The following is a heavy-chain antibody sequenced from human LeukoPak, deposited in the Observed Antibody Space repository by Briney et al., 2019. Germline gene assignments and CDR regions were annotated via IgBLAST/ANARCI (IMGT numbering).Heavy chain of an antibody. CDR1: GFTFSSYS. V-gene: IGHV3-48*02. CDR3: VRDHYYSFDY. J-gene: IGHJ4*02. CDR2: ISSSSSAI. D-gene: IGHD2/OR15-2a*01. Sequence: GGSLRLSCAASGFTFSSYSMNWVRQAPGKGLEWNSYISSSSSAIYYADSVKGRSTISRDNAKNSLYLQMNSLRDEDTAVYYCVRDHYYSFDYWGQGTLVTVSS.